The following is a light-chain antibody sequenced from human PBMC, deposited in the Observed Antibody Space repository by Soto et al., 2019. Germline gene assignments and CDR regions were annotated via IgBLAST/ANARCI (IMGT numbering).Light chain of an antibody. V-gene: IGKV3-20*01. Sequence: MVLTQSPGNLSLSPGERATLSCRASQSVNSRYLAWYQQKPGQAPRLVIYGAFTRATGIPDRFIGSRSGTDFSLTISRLEPEDFAVYYCQQSPGTFGQGTKVEIK. CDR1: QSVNSRY. CDR3: QQSPGT. CDR2: GAF. J-gene: IGKJ1*01.